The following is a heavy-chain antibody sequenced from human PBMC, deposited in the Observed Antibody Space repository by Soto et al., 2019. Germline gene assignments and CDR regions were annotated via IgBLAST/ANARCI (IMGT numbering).Heavy chain of an antibody. Sequence: TSETLSLTCTVSGVSVSSGSFYWAWIRQPPGKGLEWIGFGSYSGTTNYKPSLKSRVTISVDTSRSQISLKVSSLTAADTAVYYCARGATVTRYDYWGQGTLVTVSS. D-gene: IGHD4-17*01. CDR2: GSYSGTT. CDR1: GVSVSSGSFY. CDR3: ARGATVTRYDY. J-gene: IGHJ4*02. V-gene: IGHV4-61*01.